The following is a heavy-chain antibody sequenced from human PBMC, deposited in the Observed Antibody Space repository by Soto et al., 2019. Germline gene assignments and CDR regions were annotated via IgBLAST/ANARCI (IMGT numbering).Heavy chain of an antibody. D-gene: IGHD5-12*01. Sequence: GGSLRLSCAASGFTFSSYWMHWVRQAPGKGLVWVSRINSDGSSTSYADSVKGRFTISRDNAKNALYLQMNSLRAEDTAVYYCARSGATSKRGYYYYGMDVWGQGTTVTVSS. CDR2: INSDGSST. J-gene: IGHJ6*02. CDR1: GFTFSSYW. V-gene: IGHV3-74*01. CDR3: ARSGATSKRGYYYYGMDV.